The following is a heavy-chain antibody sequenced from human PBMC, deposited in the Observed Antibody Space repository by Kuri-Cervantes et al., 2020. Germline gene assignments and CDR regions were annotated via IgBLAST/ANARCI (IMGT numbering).Heavy chain of an antibody. D-gene: IGHD1-7*01. J-gene: IGHJ6*01. CDR1: GFTSSSYG. V-gene: IGHV3-33*01. Sequence: GESLKISCAASGFTSSSYGMHWVRQAPGKGLGWVAVIWYDGSNKYYAESVKGRFTISRDNSKNTLYLQMNSLRAEDTAVYYCARDFRDLITGTTYHYYYGMDVWGQGTTVTVSS. CDR3: ARDFRDLITGTTYHYYYGMDV. CDR2: IWYDGSNK.